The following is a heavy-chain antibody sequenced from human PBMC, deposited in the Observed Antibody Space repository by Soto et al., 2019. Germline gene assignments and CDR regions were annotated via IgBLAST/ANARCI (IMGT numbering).Heavy chain of an antibody. CDR1: GGTFSSYA. CDR2: IIPIFGTA. Sequence: SVKVSCKASGGTFSSYAISWVRKAPGQGLEWMGGIIPIFGTANYAQKFQGRVTITADESTSTAYMELSSLRSEDTAVYYCAGSAYYYDSSGYPFDYWGQGTLVTV. CDR3: AGSAYYYDSSGYPFDY. J-gene: IGHJ4*02. V-gene: IGHV1-69*13. D-gene: IGHD3-22*01.